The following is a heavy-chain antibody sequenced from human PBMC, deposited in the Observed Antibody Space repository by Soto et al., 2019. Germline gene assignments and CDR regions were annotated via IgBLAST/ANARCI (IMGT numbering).Heavy chain of an antibody. V-gene: IGHV3-23*01. D-gene: IGHD1-7*01. Sequence: GGSLRLSCAASGFTFSSYAMSWVRQAPGKGLELVSAISGSGGSTYYAESVKGRFTISRDNSKNTLYLQMNSPSAEDTAVYYCAKDPQLELSRDGMDVWGQGTTVTVSS. CDR2: ISGSGGST. CDR1: GFTFSSYA. J-gene: IGHJ6*02. CDR3: AKDPQLELSRDGMDV.